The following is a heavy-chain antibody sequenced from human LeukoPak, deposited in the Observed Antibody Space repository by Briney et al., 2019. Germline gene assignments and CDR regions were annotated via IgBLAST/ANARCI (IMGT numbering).Heavy chain of an antibody. V-gene: IGHV3-48*04. CDR3: ARDSMAGSNWFDP. Sequence: SGGSLRLSCAASGFTFSSYSMNWVRQAPGKGLEWVSYISSSSSTIYYADSVKGRFTISRDNAKNSLYLQMNSLRAEDTAVYYCARDSMAGSNWFDPWGQGTLVTVSS. CDR1: GFTFSSYS. CDR2: ISSSSSTI. D-gene: IGHD2/OR15-2a*01. J-gene: IGHJ5*02.